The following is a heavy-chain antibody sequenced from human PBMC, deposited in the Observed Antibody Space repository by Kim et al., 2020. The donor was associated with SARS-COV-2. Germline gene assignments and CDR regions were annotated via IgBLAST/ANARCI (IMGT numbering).Heavy chain of an antibody. CDR3: GVGLWLVFDY. CDR1: GFTVSSNY. V-gene: IGHV3-53*01. Sequence: GGSLRLSCAASGFTVSSNYMSWVRQAPGKGLEWVSAIYSGGSTYYADSVKGRFTISRDNSKNTLYLQMNSLRAEDTAVYYCGVGLWLVFDYWGQGTLVTVSS. D-gene: IGHD5-18*01. CDR2: IYSGGST. J-gene: IGHJ4*02.